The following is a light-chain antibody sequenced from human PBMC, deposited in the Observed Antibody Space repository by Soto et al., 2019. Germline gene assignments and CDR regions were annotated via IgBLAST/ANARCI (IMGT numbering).Light chain of an antibody. J-gene: IGKJ5*01. V-gene: IGKV1-39*01. CDR2: AAS. CDR3: QQRYSTPRT. Sequence: DIQMSQSPSSLSACVGDRVTITGLASQRISSYLNWYQQKPGKAPKLLIYAASSLQSGVPSRFSGTGSGTDFTLTISSLQPEDFATYSCQQRYSTPRTFGQGTRLEIK. CDR1: QRISSY.